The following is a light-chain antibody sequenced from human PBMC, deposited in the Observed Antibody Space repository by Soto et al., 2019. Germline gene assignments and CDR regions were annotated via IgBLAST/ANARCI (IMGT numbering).Light chain of an antibody. CDR1: SSDVGGYNY. CDR3: TSFRRVNSRP. CDR2: DVS. V-gene: IGLV2-14*03. Sequence: QSALTQPASVSGSPGQSITISCSGTSSDVGGYNYVSWYQQHPGKAPKLMIFDVSNRPSGVSNRFSGSKSGNTASLTISSLQAEDEGDHYCTSFRRVNSRPFGGGTKVTVL. J-gene: IGLJ2*01.